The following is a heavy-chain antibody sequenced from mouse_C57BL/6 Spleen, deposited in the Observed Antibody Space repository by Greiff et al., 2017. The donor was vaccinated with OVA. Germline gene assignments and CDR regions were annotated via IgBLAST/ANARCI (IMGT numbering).Heavy chain of an antibody. V-gene: IGHV1-9*01. D-gene: IGHD2-4*01. CDR2: ILPGSGST. J-gene: IGHJ4*01. CDR3: ASLDYDDAMDY. Sequence: ESGAELLKPGASVKLSCKATGYTFTGYWIEWVKRRPGHGLELIGEILPGSGSTNYTEKFKGKATFTADTSSNTAYMQLSSLTTEDSAIYYCASLDYDDAMDYWGQGTSVTVSS. CDR1: GYTFTGYW.